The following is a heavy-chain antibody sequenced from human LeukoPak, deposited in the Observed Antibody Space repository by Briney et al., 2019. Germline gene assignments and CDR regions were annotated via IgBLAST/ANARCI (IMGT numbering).Heavy chain of an antibody. Sequence: SETLSLTCAVSDDSFSSHYWTWIRQPPGKGLEWIGYISYIGSTNYNPSLKSRVTISIDTSKNQFSLKLSPVTGADTAVYYCARDLVTVTKGFDIWGQGTMVSVSS. D-gene: IGHD4-17*01. CDR3: ARDLVTVTKGFDI. CDR1: DDSFSSHY. J-gene: IGHJ3*02. V-gene: IGHV4-59*11. CDR2: ISYIGST.